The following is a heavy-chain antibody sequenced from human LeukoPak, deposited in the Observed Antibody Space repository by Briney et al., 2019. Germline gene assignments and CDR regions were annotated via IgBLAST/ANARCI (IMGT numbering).Heavy chain of an antibody. CDR1: GFTVSSNY. Sequence: GSLRLSCAASGFTVSSNYMSWIRQPPGKGLEWIGEISHRGSTNYNPSLKSRVTISVYTSKNQFSLKLTSVTAADTAVYYCARGRRQLVRSWGYWGQGTLVTVSS. V-gene: IGHV4-34*01. D-gene: IGHD6-13*01. CDR2: ISHRGST. CDR3: ARGRRQLVRSWGY. J-gene: IGHJ4*02.